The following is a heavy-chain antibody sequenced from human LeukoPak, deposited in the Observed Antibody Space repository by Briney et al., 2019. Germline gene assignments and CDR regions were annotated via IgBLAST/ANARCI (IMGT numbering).Heavy chain of an antibody. Sequence: GGSLRLSCVTSGFTFSSYSMNWVRQAPGKGLECVSCISASSSHIYYADSVKGRFTISRDNAEDSVYLQMNSLRVEDTAVYYCTRAVAAADFSPGYWGQGTLVTVSS. CDR2: ISASSSHI. V-gene: IGHV3-21*01. D-gene: IGHD6-13*01. J-gene: IGHJ4*02. CDR3: TRAVAAADFSPGY. CDR1: GFTFSSYS.